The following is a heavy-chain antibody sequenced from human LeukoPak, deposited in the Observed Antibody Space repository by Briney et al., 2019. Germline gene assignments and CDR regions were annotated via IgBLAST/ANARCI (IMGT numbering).Heavy chain of an antibody. D-gene: IGHD1-14*01. CDR1: GFTFSSYT. Sequence: GRSLRLSCAASGFTFSSYTMHWVRQAPGKGLEWVALISYDGSNKYYSDSVKGRFTISRDISKNTLFLQMNSLRPEDSAVYYCARDGTNRNVYYFDYGGQGTLVTVSS. CDR2: ISYDGSNK. J-gene: IGHJ4*02. V-gene: IGHV3-30*01. CDR3: ARDGTNRNVYYFDY.